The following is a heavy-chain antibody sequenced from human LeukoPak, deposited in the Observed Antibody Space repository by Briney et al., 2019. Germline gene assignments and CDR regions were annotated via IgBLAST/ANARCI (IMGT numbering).Heavy chain of an antibody. V-gene: IGHV1-24*01. CDR3: ARGGTAKSYDSGSYYIGWFDP. Sequence: ASVKVSCKVSGYTLTELSMHWVRQAPGKGLEWMGGFDPEDGETIYAQKFQGRVTMTEDTSTDTAYMELSSLRSEDTAVYYCARGGTAKSYDSGSYYIGWFDPWGQGTLVTVSS. CDR1: GYTLTELS. J-gene: IGHJ5*02. CDR2: FDPEDGET. D-gene: IGHD3-10*01.